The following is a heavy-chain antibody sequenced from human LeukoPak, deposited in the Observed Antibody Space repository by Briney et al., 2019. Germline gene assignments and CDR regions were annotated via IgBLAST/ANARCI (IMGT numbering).Heavy chain of an antibody. V-gene: IGHV3-48*03. CDR1: GFTFSSYA. CDR3: ARRASVVVPARYGMDV. D-gene: IGHD2-2*01. J-gene: IGHJ6*04. Sequence: GRSLRLSCAASGFTFSSYAMHWVRQAPGKGLEWVSYISSSGSTIYYADSVKGRFTISRDNAKNSLYLQMNSLRAEDTAVYYCARRASVVVPARYGMDVWGKGTTVTVSS. CDR2: ISSSGSTI.